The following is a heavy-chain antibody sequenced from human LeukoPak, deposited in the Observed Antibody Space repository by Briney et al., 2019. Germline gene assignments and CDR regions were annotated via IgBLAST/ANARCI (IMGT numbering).Heavy chain of an antibody. D-gene: IGHD4-23*01. V-gene: IGHV1-69*04. CDR3: ARYSDGGSSDYFDY. CDR1: GGTFISYA. J-gene: IGHJ4*02. Sequence: SVKVSCKASGGTFISYAISWVRQAPGQGGEWMGRIIPILGIANYAQKFQGRVTITEDKSTSTAYMELSSLRSEDTAVYYCARYSDGGSSDYFDYWGQGTLVTVSS. CDR2: IIPILGIA.